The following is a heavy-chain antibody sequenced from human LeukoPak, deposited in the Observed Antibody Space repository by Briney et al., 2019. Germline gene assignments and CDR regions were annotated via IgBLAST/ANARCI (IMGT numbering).Heavy chain of an antibody. J-gene: IGHJ4*02. CDR1: GGSFSGYY. D-gene: IGHD6-19*01. CDR2: INHSGST. V-gene: IGHV4-34*01. CDR3: ARRRVSGYSSGWYSGPEDY. Sequence: SETLSLTCAVYGGSFSGYYWSWIRQPPGKGLEWIGEINHSGSTNYNPSLKSRVTISVDTSKNQFSLKLSSVTAEDTAVYYCARRRVSGYSSGWYSGPEDYWGQGTLVTVSS.